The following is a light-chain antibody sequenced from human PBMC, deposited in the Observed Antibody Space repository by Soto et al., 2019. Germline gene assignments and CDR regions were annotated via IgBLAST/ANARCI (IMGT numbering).Light chain of an antibody. CDR2: LNSDGSH. J-gene: IGLJ2*01. V-gene: IGLV4-69*01. Sequence: QAVVAQSPSASASLGASVKLTCTLSSGHSTYAIAWHQQQPEKGPRYLMKLNSDGSHTKGDGIPERFSGSSSGAERYLSISSLQSEDEADYYCQSWDTGIHRVFGGGTKLTV. CDR1: SGHSTYA. CDR3: QSWDTGIHRV.